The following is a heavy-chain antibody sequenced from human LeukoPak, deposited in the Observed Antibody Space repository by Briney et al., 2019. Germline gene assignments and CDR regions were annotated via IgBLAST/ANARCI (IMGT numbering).Heavy chain of an antibody. CDR1: GGSISSGGYY. V-gene: IGHV4-31*03. CDR2: IYYSGST. Sequence: SETLSLTCTVSGGSISSGGYYWSWLRQHPGTGLEWIGYIYYSGSTYYNPSLKSRVTISVDTSKNQFSLKLSSVTAADTAVYYCASQYYYGSGHYFDYWGQGTLVTVSS. D-gene: IGHD3-10*01. J-gene: IGHJ4*02. CDR3: ASQYYYGSGHYFDY.